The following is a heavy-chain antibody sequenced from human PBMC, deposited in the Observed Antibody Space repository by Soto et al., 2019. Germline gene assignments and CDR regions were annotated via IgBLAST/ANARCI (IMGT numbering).Heavy chain of an antibody. J-gene: IGHJ4*02. V-gene: IGHV3-33*01. CDR1: GFTFSSYG. CDR3: ARDKGRVEYYFDY. Sequence: QVQLVESGGGVVQPGRSLRLSCAASGFTFSSYGMHWVRQAPGKGLEWVAVIWYDGSNKYYADSVKGRFTISRDNSKNTLYLQMNSLRAEDTAVYYCARDKGRVEYYFDYWGQGTLVTVSS. CDR2: IWYDGSNK.